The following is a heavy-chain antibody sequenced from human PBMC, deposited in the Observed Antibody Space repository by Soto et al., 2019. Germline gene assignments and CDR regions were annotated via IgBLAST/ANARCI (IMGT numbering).Heavy chain of an antibody. CDR1: GFTFSSYG. CDR3: AKDYCSSTSCYAPIDY. J-gene: IGHJ4*02. CDR2: ISYDGSNK. D-gene: IGHD2-2*01. V-gene: IGHV3-30*18. Sequence: GGSLRLSCAASGFTFSSYGMHWVRQAPGKGLEWVAVISYDGSNKYYADSVKGRFTISRDNSKNTLYLQMNSLRAEDTAVYYCAKDYCSSTSCYAPIDYWGQGTLVTVSS.